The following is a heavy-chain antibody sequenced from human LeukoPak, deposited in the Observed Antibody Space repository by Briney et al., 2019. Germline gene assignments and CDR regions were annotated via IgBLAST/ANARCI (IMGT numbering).Heavy chain of an antibody. V-gene: IGHV3-30-3*01. CDR2: ISYDGSNK. Sequence: PGGSLRLSCAASGFTFSSYAMHWVRQAPGKGLEWVAVISYDGSNKYYADSVKGRFTISRDNSKNTLYLQMNSLRAEDTAVYYCAKAGQWLVPEYFDYWGQGTLVTVSS. CDR1: GFTFSSYA. D-gene: IGHD6-19*01. J-gene: IGHJ4*02. CDR3: AKAGQWLVPEYFDY.